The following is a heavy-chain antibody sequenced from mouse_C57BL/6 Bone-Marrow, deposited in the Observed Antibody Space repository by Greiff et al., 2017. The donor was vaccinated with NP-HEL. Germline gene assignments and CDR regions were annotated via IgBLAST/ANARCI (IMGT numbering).Heavy chain of an antibody. CDR3: ASLYYYGSLDY. Sequence: QVQLQQPGAELVKPGASVKLSCKASGYTFTSYWMQWVKQRPGQGLEWIGEIDPSDSYTNYNQKFKGKATLTVDTSSSTAYMQLSSLTSEDSAVYYCASLYYYGSLDYWGQGTTLTVAS. V-gene: IGHV1-50*01. J-gene: IGHJ2*01. CDR2: IDPSDSYT. CDR1: GYTFTSYW. D-gene: IGHD1-1*01.